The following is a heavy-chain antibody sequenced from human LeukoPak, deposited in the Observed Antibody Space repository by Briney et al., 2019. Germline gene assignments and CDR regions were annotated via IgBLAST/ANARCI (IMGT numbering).Heavy chain of an antibody. CDR1: GDSISRSTYY. D-gene: IGHD6-25*01. CDR3: ARSSGTGTFSY. J-gene: IGHJ4*02. V-gene: IGHV4-39*02. CDR2: VYYGRSP. Sequence: SETLSLTCTVAGDSISRSTYYWAWIRQPPGKGLEWIGSVYYGRSPYFNPSLESRATISVDTSKNHFSLKMSSVTAADTAVYYCARSSGTGTFSYWGQGTLVTVSS.